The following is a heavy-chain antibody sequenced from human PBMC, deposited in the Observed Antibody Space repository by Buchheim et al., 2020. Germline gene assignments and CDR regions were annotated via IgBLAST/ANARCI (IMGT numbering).Heavy chain of an antibody. V-gene: IGHV3-48*01. J-gene: IGHJ4*02. D-gene: IGHD1-26*01. CDR1: GFSFNSYS. CDR2: ISYDSVNI. Sequence: EVQLVESGGGLVQPGGSLRLSCAASGFSFNSYSMNWVRQAPGKGLEWVSYISYDSVNIPYADSVKGRFTISRDNAKNSLYLQMTSLRAEDTAVYYCAKGDWDYWGQGTL. CDR3: AKGDWDY.